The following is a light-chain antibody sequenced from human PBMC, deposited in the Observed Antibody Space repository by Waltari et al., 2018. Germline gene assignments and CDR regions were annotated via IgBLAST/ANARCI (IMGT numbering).Light chain of an antibody. CDR2: AAS. J-gene: IGKJ1*01. CDR3: QQTYSNFRT. CDR1: QRVSGY. V-gene: IGKV1-39*01. Sequence: DIQMTQSPSSLPASVGDSVTITCRTSQRVSGYLNWYQQKPGQAPKLLIYAASSLQSGVPSRFSASGFGTDFTLTINGLQPEDFAVYYCQQTYSNFRTFGQGTKVDVK.